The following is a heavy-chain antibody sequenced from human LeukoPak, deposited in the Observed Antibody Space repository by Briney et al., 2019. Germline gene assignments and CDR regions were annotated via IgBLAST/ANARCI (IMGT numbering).Heavy chain of an antibody. Sequence: SETLSLTCTVSGGSISNGDHYWSWIRQHPGKGLEWIGHIYYSGSTYYNPSLKSRVTISVDTSKNQFSLKLSSVTAADTAVYYCARSPYVWGSYRYTSFFDYWGQGTLVTVSS. J-gene: IGHJ4*02. CDR2: IYYSGST. CDR1: GGSISNGDHY. D-gene: IGHD3-16*02. V-gene: IGHV4-31*03. CDR3: ARSPYVWGSYRYTSFFDY.